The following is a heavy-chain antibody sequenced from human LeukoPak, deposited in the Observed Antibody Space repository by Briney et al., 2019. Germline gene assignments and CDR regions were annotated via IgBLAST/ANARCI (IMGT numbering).Heavy chain of an antibody. CDR2: IRNDGSNK. J-gene: IGHJ4*02. V-gene: IGHV3-30*02. D-gene: IGHD6-6*01. CDR3: AKPGGASSIAY. CDR1: GFSFSSYG. Sequence: GGSLRLSCAASGFSFSSYGMHWVRQAPGKGLEWVAFIRNDGSNKYYADSVKGRFTISRDSTKNTLYLQMNSLRAEDTAVYYCAKPGGASSIAYWGQGTLVTVSS.